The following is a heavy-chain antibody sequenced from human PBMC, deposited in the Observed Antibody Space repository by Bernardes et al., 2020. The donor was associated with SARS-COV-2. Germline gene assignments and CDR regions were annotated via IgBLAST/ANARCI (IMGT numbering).Heavy chain of an antibody. CDR1: GFTFITSA. V-gene: IGHV1-58*01. CDR3: AAALVVITGNDAFDI. CDR2: IVVGSGNT. J-gene: IGHJ3*02. Sequence: SVKVSCKASGFTFITSAVQWVRQARGQRLEWIGWIVVGSGNTNSAQKFQERVTITRDMSTSTAYMELSSLRSEDTAVYYCAAALVVITGNDAFDIWGQGTMVTVSS. D-gene: IGHD3-22*01.